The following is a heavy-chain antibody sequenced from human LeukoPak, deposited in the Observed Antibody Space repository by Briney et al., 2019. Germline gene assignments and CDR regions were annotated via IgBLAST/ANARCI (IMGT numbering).Heavy chain of an antibody. CDR1: GFTFSSYG. J-gene: IGHJ4*02. V-gene: IGHV3-30*03. D-gene: IGHD3-10*01. CDR2: ISYDGTDK. Sequence: PGRSLRLSCAASGFTFSSYGLHWVRQAPGKGLEWVAVISYDGTDKYYADSVKGRFTISRDNSKNTLSLQMNSLRAEDSAVYYCARDASMVLWGQGTLVTVSS. CDR3: ARDASMVL.